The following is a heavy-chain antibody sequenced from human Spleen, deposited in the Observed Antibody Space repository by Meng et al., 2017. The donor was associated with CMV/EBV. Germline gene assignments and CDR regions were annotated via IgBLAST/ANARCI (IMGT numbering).Heavy chain of an antibody. V-gene: IGHV1-18*01. J-gene: IGHJ5*01. CDR2: TSTYNGIT. CDR3: ARREGWFDS. CDR1: GYTFTNYG. Sequence: KVSCKDSGYTFTNYGISWVRQAPGQGLEWLGWTSTYNGITNYAQNLQGRVTLTTDTSTSTAYMELRSLRYDDTAVYYCARREGWFDSWGQGTLVTVSS.